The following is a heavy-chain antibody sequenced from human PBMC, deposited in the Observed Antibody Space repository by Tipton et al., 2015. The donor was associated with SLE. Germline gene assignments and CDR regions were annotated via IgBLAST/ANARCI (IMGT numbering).Heavy chain of an antibody. D-gene: IGHD6-13*01. V-gene: IGHV4-34*01. Sequence: LSLTCTVFDGSLSGYYWTWIRQSPGKGLEWIGEVSHDGGANYNPSLEGRGTISLETSKNQFSLKLTSVTAADTAVYYCARDGGQRVVSGTYDFYYYGLDVWGQGTTVTVSS. CDR1: DGSLSGYY. CDR2: VSHDGGA. J-gene: IGHJ6*02. CDR3: ARDGGQRVVSGTYDFYYYGLDV.